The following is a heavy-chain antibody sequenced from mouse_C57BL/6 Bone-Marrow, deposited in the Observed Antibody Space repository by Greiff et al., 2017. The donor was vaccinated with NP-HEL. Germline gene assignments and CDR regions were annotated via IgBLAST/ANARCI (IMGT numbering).Heavy chain of an antibody. CDR2: IHPNSGST. J-gene: IGHJ1*03. D-gene: IGHD1-1*01. V-gene: IGHV1-64*01. Sequence: QVQLQQPGAELVKPGASVKLSCKASGYTFTSYWMHWVKQRPGQGLEWIGMIHPNSGSTNYNKKFKSKATLTVDKSSSTAYMQLSSLTSEDSAVYYCARYTTVVAAYWYFDVWGTGTTVTVSS. CDR3: ARYTTVVAAYWYFDV. CDR1: GYTFTSYW.